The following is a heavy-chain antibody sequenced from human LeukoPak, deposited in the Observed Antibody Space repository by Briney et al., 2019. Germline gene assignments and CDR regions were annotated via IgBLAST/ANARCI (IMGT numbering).Heavy chain of an antibody. D-gene: IGHD3-3*01. CDR1: GFTFSSYW. CDR2: IKQDGSEK. CDR3: ARAPSLRSPHC. J-gene: IGHJ4*02. V-gene: IGHV3-7*03. Sequence: GGSLRPSCAASGFTFSSYWMSWVRQAPGKGLEWVANIKQDGSEKYYVDSVKSRFTISRDNAKNSLYLQMNSLRAEDTAVYYCARAPSLRSPHCWGQGTLVTVSS.